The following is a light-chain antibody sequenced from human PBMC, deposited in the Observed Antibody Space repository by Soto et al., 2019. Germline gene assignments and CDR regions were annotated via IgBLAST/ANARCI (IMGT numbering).Light chain of an antibody. Sequence: QSALTQPASVSGSPGQSITVSCTGTSTDVGDYNYVSWYKHHPDKAPTLIIYEVSNRPSGVSNRFSGSKSGNTAALTISGLQAEDEADYYCSSYARSGTLVFGTGTKLTVL. J-gene: IGLJ1*01. CDR3: SSYARSGTLV. CDR2: EVS. CDR1: STDVGDYNY. V-gene: IGLV2-14*01.